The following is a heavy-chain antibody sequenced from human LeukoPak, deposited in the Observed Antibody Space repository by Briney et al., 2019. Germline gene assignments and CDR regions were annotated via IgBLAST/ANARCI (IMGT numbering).Heavy chain of an antibody. V-gene: IGHV1-69*02. CDR3: AISGDILTGPFDY. Sequence: ASVKVSCKASGGSFSSYTISWVRQAPGQGLEWMGRIIPILGIANYAQKFQGRVTITADKSTSTAYMELSSLRTEDTAVYYCAISGDILTGPFDYWGQGTLVTVSS. CDR1: GGSFSSYT. CDR2: IIPILGIA. J-gene: IGHJ4*02. D-gene: IGHD3-9*01.